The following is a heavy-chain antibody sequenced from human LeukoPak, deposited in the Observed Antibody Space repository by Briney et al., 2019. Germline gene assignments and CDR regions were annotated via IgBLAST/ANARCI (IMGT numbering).Heavy chain of an antibody. CDR2: IKQDGSEK. V-gene: IGHV3-7*01. CDR1: GFTFSSYW. J-gene: IGHJ4*02. CDR3: ARGPPRDSSGYFNY. D-gene: IGHD3-22*01. Sequence: PGGSLRLSCAASGFTFSSYWMNWVRQAPGKGLEWVANIKQDGSEKYYVDSVKGRFTISRDNAKNSLYLQMNSLRAEDTAVYYCARGPPRDSSGYFNYWGLGTLVTVSS.